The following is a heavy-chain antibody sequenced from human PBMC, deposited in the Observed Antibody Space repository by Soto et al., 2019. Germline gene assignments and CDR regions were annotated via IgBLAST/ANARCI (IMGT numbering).Heavy chain of an antibody. CDR2: TRHDGSNT. Sequence: QVQLVESGGGVVQPGRSLRLSCAASGFNFGGYGMHWVRQAPGKGLEWVAITRHDGSNTYYADSVRGRFTISRDNSKNTLYLQMKSLTVEDTAVYYCVRDGVGATTYFGYFDYWGQGTLITVSS. CDR1: GFNFGGYG. D-gene: IGHD1-26*01. CDR3: VRDGVGATTYFGYFDY. J-gene: IGHJ4*02. V-gene: IGHV3-33*01.